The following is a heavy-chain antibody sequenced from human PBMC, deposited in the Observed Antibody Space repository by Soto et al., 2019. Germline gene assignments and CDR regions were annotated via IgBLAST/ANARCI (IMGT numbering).Heavy chain of an antibody. V-gene: IGHV4-30-2*01. CDR2: IYHSGST. CDR1: GGSISSGGYS. J-gene: IGHJ5*02. D-gene: IGHD2-2*01. Sequence: SETLSLTCAVSGGSISSGGYSWGWIRQPPGKGLEWIGYIYHSGSTYYNSSLKSRVTISVDRSKNQFSLKLSSVTAADTAVYYCARVPTPWGQGTLVPVSS. CDR3: ARVPTP.